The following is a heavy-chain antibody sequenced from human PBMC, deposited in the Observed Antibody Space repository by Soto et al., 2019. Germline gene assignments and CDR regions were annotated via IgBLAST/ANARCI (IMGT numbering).Heavy chain of an antibody. CDR2: IYYSGST. CDR3: ARASVQYDSGTYEGGYYYFDY. V-gene: IGHV4-39*01. Sequence: SETLSLTCTVSSAPVSSSTYTWGWIRQPPGKGLEWIGSIYYSGSTYYNPSLNSRVTVSVDTSKNQISLELSSVTAADTAVYYCARASVQYDSGTYEGGYYYFDYWGQGTLVTVSS. CDR1: SAPVSSSTYT. D-gene: IGHD3-10*01. J-gene: IGHJ4*02.